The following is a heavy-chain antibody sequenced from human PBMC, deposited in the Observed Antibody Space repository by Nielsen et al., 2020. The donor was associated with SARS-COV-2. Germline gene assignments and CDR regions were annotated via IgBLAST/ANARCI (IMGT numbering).Heavy chain of an antibody. D-gene: IGHD6-13*01. CDR3: ASAKARYSSSWPGAFDI. Sequence: GGSLRLSCAASGFTFSSYSMNWVRQAPGKGLEWVSSISSSSSYIYYADSVKGRFTISRDNAKNSLYLQMNSLRAEDTAVYYCASAKARYSSSWPGAFDIWGQGTMVTVSS. V-gene: IGHV3-21*01. CDR1: GFTFSSYS. J-gene: IGHJ3*02. CDR2: ISSSSSYI.